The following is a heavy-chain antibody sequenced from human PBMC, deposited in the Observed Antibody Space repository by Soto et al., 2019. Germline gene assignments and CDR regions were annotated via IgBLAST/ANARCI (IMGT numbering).Heavy chain of an antibody. V-gene: IGHV1-3*01. J-gene: IGHJ4*02. CDR2: INAGNGNT. CDR1: GYTFTSYA. CDR3: ARDGMYGGYHDY. Sequence: ASVKVSCKASGYTFTSYAMHWVRQAPGQRLEWMGWINAGNGNTKYSQKFQGRVTITRDTSASTAYMELRSLRSDDTAVYYCARDGMYGGYHDYWGQGTLVTVSS. D-gene: IGHD5-12*01.